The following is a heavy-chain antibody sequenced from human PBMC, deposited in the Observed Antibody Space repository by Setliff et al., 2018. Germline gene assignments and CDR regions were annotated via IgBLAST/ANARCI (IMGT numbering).Heavy chain of an antibody. CDR3: ARENTAKNFWGEESDY. V-gene: IGHV1-46*01. J-gene: IGHJ4*02. Sequence: ASVKVSCKASGYTLTTYYMHWVRQAPGQGLEWMGVINPGDGSTTYAQKFQGRVKMTRDTSTNTVYMQLNSLRFEDRAVYYCARENTAKNFWGEESDYWGQGTQVTVSS. CDR2: INPGDGST. D-gene: IGHD3-3*01. CDR1: GYTLTTYY.